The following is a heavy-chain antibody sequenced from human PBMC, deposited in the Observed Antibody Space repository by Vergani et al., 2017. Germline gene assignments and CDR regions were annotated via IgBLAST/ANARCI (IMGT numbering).Heavy chain of an antibody. CDR3: ATKYYYGSGSYYRSDAFDI. D-gene: IGHD3-10*01. CDR1: GYTFTSYD. Sequence: QVQLVQSGAEVKKPGASVKVSCKASGYTFTSYDINWVRQATGQGPEWMGWMNPNSGNTGYAQKFQGRVTMTRNTSISTAYLQWSSLKASDTAMYYCATKYYYGSGSYYRSDAFDIWGQGTMVTVSS. CDR2: MNPNSGNT. V-gene: IGHV1-8*01. J-gene: IGHJ3*02.